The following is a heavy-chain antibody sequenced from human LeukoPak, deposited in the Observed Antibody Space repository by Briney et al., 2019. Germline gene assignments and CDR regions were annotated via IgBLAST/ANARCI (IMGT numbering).Heavy chain of an antibody. D-gene: IGHD2-2*01. Sequence: PSETLSLTCNVSGGSISTYYWTWIRQSPGKGLEWIGYVYYSGSTNYSPSLKSRVTISVDTSNNQFSLNLTSVTAADTAVYYCARAHIVVVPAAWNYYYMDVWGKGTTVTVSS. CDR3: ARAHIVVVPAAWNYYYMDV. V-gene: IGHV4-59*08. J-gene: IGHJ6*03. CDR1: GGSISTYY. CDR2: VYYSGST.